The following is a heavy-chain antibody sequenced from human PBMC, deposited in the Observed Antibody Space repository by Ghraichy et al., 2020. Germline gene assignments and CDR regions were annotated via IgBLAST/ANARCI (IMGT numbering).Heavy chain of an antibody. V-gene: IGHV4-34*01. CDR3: AGQGRIAAGASY. Sequence: SETLSLTCAVYGGSFSGYYWSWIRQPPGKGLEWIGEINHSGSTNYNPSLKSRVTISVDTSKNQFSLKLSSVTAADTAVYYCAGQGRIAAGASYWGQGTLVTVSS. CDR2: INHSGST. D-gene: IGHD6-13*01. J-gene: IGHJ4*02. CDR1: GGSFSGYY.